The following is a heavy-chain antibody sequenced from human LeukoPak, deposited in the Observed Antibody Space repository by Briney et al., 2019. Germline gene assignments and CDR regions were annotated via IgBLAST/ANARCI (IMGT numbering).Heavy chain of an antibody. J-gene: IGHJ4*02. D-gene: IGHD6-19*01. CDR3: ARDQEEQWLPSEY. CDR2: ISWDGSDK. Sequence: PGRSLRLFCAASGFTFSNYAMHWVRQAPGKGLEWVAFISWDGSDKYYADSVKGRFTISKDNSKNTLYLQMNSLRTEDTAEYLCARDQEEQWLPSEYCGQGTLVTVSS. V-gene: IGHV3-30-3*01. CDR1: GFTFSNYA.